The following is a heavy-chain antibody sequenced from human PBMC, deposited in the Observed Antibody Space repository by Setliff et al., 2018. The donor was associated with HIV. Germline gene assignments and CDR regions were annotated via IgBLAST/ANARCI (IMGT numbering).Heavy chain of an antibody. D-gene: IGHD3-9*01. CDR1: GYMFTNYD. Sequence: SVKVSCKASGYMFTNYDITWVRQAPGQGPEWMGGIIPIYGTPNYAQRFQGRVTITADESTSTAYMDLSSLTSDDTAVYYCATSPRGTYYDILSGRPRGWFDPWGQGTLVTVSS. V-gene: IGHV1-69*13. CDR2: IIPIYGTP. CDR3: ATSPRGTYYDILSGRPRGWFDP. J-gene: IGHJ5*02.